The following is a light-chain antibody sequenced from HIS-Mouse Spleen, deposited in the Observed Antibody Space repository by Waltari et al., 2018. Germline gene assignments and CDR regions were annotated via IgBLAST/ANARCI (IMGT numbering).Light chain of an antibody. V-gene: IGLV3-10*01. CDR2: EDS. Sequence: SYELTQPPSVSVSPGQTARITCSGDALPKTYAYWYQQKSGQAPVLVIDEDSKRPSGVPDRFSGTSSGTMATLTISGAQVEDEAYYYCYSTDSSGNHRVFGGGTKLTVL. CDR1: ALPKTY. CDR3: YSTDSSGNHRV. J-gene: IGLJ2*01.